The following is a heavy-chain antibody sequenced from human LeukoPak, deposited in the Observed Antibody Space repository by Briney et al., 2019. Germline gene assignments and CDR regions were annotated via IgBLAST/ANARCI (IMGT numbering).Heavy chain of an antibody. D-gene: IGHD3-16*01. Sequence: SETLSLTCAFYGGSFSGYSWTWIRQPPGKGLEWIGEINHSGSTIYNPSLKSRITISVDTSKNQFSLKLSSVTAADTAVYYCARDRLGGAAQDYWGQGTLVTVSS. CDR1: GGSFSGYS. CDR3: ARDRLGGAAQDY. CDR2: INHSGST. J-gene: IGHJ4*02. V-gene: IGHV4-34*01.